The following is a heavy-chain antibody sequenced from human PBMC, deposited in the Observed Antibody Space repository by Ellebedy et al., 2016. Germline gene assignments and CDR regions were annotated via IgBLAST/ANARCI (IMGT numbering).Heavy chain of an antibody. CDR3: ARHVSDSSSWSANWFDP. CDR1: GGPISSSNW. V-gene: IGHV4-4*02. D-gene: IGHD6-13*01. CDR2: IYHSGST. J-gene: IGHJ5*02. Sequence: SETLSLTCAVSGGPISSSNWWSWVRQPPGKGLEWIGEIYHSGSTNYNPSLKSRVTISVDKSKNQFSLRLSSVTAADTAVYYCARHVSDSSSWSANWFDPWGQGTLVTVSS.